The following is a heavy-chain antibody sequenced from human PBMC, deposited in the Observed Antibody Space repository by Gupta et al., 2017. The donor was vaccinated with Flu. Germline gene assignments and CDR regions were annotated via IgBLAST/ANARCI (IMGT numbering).Heavy chain of an antibody. CDR1: GLTFSNAW. D-gene: IGHD3-9*01. CDR2: IKSTTDGGTT. V-gene: IGHV3-15*01. J-gene: IGHJ4*02. Sequence: EVQLVESGGGLVKPGGSLSLSCADTGLTFSNAWISWFRQAPGKGLEWVGRIKSTTDGGTTDYASPLKGRFTISRDDSKNTLYLQMNSLKTEDTAVYYCTTHPIFTGYYYFDYWGQGTLVTGSS. CDR3: TTHPIFTGYYYFDY.